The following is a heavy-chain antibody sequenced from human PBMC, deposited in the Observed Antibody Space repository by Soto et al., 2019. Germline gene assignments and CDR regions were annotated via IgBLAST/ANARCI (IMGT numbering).Heavy chain of an antibody. CDR1: GGTFSSYA. V-gene: IGHV1-69*01. Sequence: QVQLVQPGAEVKKPGSSVKVSCKASGGTFSSYAISWVRQAPGQGLEWMGGIIPIFGTANYAQKFQGRVTITADESTSTAYMELSSLRSEDTAVYYCARATNGDYVDYYYYYGMDVWGQGTTVTVSS. CDR2: IIPIFGTA. J-gene: IGHJ6*02. D-gene: IGHD4-17*01. CDR3: ARATNGDYVDYYYYYGMDV.